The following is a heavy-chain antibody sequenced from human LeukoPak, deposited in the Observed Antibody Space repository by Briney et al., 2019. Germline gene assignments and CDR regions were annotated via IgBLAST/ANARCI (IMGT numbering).Heavy chain of an antibody. J-gene: IGHJ4*02. CDR3: ARADVPPAAIVY. V-gene: IGHV3-30*03. CDR1: GFTFSNYG. D-gene: IGHD2-2*02. CDR2: ISFDGSAK. Sequence: PGGSLRLSCAASGFTFSNYGMHWVRQAPGKGLEWVSVISFDGSAKYYADSVKGRFTISRDNSKNTLYLQMTSLRAEDTAVYYCARADVPPAAIVYWGQGTLVTVSS.